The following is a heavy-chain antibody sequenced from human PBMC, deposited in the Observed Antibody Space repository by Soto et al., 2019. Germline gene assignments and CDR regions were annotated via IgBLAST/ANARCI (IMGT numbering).Heavy chain of an antibody. Sequence: PGGSLRLSCAASGFTFSSYAMHWVRQAPGKGLEWVAVISYDGSNKYYADSVKGRFTISRDNSKNTLYLQMNSLRAEDTAVYYCARERAAAGGYYGMDVWGQGTTVTVSS. CDR3: ARERAAAGGYYGMDV. CDR2: ISYDGSNK. CDR1: GFTFSSYA. V-gene: IGHV3-30-3*01. J-gene: IGHJ6*02. D-gene: IGHD6-13*01.